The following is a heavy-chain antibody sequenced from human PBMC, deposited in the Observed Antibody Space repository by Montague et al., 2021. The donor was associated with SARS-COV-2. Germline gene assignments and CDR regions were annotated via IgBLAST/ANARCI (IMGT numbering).Heavy chain of an antibody. V-gene: IGHV4-39*01. CDR1: GGSISSSSNY. CDR3: ARLVWFGELSSENWFDP. CDR2: IYYSGST. D-gene: IGHD3-10*01. J-gene: IGHJ5*02. Sequence: LVKPTQTFTLICTVSGGSISSSSNYWGWIRQPPGKGLEWIGSIYYSGSTYYNSSLKSRVTISVDTSKNQFSLKLNSVTAADTAVYYCARLVWFGELSSENWFDPWGQGTLVTVSS.